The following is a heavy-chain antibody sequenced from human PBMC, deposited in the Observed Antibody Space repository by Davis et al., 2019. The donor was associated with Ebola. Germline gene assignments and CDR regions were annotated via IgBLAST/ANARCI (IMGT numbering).Heavy chain of an antibody. CDR1: GGSFSGYY. V-gene: IGHV4-34*01. Sequence: SETLSLTCAVYGGSFSGYYWSWIRQPPGKGLEWIGEINHSGSSNYNPSLKSRVTISVDTSKNQFSLKLRSVTAADTAVYYCARLNYDFWSGYLYYYYGMDVWGQGTTVTVSS. J-gene: IGHJ6*02. CDR2: INHSGSS. D-gene: IGHD3-3*01. CDR3: ARLNYDFWSGYLYYYYGMDV.